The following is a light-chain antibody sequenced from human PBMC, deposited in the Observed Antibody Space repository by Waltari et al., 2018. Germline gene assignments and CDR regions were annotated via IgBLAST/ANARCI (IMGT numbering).Light chain of an antibody. CDR3: QQYHSFPYT. Sequence: DIVMTQSPDSLAVSLGERATINCKSGQSVLYSSNNKDYFAWYQQKPGQPPKLLFYWASTRESGVPDRFSGSGSGTDFTLTISSLQAEDVAVYYCQQYHSFPYTFGQGTKLEIK. CDR1: QSVLYSSNNKDY. CDR2: WAS. V-gene: IGKV4-1*01. J-gene: IGKJ2*01.